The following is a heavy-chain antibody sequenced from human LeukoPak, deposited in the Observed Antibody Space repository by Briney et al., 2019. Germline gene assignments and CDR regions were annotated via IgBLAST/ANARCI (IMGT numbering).Heavy chain of an antibody. CDR3: ARDPDPSVNHDAFDI. D-gene: IGHD1-14*01. Sequence: ASVKVSCKASGGTFSSYAISWVRQAPGQGLEWMGWINPNSGGTNYAQKFQGWVTMTRDTSISTAYMELSRLRSDDTAVYYCARDPDPSVNHDAFDIWGQGTMVTVSS. CDR1: GGTFSSYA. V-gene: IGHV1-2*04. J-gene: IGHJ3*02. CDR2: INPNSGGT.